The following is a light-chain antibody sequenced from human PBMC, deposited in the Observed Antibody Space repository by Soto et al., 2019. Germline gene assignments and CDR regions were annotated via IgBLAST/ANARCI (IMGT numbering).Light chain of an antibody. CDR2: DVN. CDR1: RSDVGAYNY. J-gene: IGLJ1*01. Sequence: SVLTQPASVSGSPGQSITISCTGTRSDVGAYNYVSWYQRHPGKAPKLLIYDVNSRPSGVSNRFSGSKSGNTASLTISGLQVEDEADYYCSSYTSSDTLYVFGSGTKVTVL. CDR3: SSYTSSDTLYV. V-gene: IGLV2-14*01.